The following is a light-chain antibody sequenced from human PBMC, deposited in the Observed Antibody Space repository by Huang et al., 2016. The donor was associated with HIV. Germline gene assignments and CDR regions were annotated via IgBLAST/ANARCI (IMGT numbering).Light chain of an antibody. Sequence: AIQLTQSPPSMSASAGDRVTITCRASQDINSALAWYQQKPGKAPKLLIYDAYNLNSGVPSRFSGSGSGTDFTLSISSLQPEDFATYYCQQFNGFSLTFGGGTRVEIK. CDR3: QQFNGFSLT. CDR1: QDINSA. J-gene: IGKJ4*01. V-gene: IGKV1-13*02. CDR2: DAY.